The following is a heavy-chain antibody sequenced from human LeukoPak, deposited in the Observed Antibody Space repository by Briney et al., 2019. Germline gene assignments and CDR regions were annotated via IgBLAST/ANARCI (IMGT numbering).Heavy chain of an antibody. V-gene: IGHV3-23*05. CDR2: IDSSGSYT. CDR1: GFTFSSYA. J-gene: IGHJ4*02. D-gene: IGHD6-13*01. CDR3: AKGSAGGRPYYFDY. Sequence: PGGSLRPSCALSGFTFSSYAMSWVRQAPGKGLECVSAIDSSGSYTWYDDSVKGRFTISRDNSKNTLYLQMNSLRAEDTAVYYCAKGSAGGRPYYFDYWGQGTLVPVSS.